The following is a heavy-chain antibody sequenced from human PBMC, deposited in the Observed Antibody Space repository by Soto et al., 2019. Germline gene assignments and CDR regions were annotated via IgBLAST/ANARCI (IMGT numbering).Heavy chain of an antibody. CDR1: GGSISSYY. D-gene: IGHD1-26*01. V-gene: IGHV4-59*08. Sequence: KPSETLSLTCTVSGGSISSYYWSWIRQPPGKGLEWIGYIYYSGSNNYNPSLKRRVTISVDTSKNQFSLKLSSVTALDTSVYYCARHHGDYYDAFDIWGQGTMVTVSS. J-gene: IGHJ3*02. CDR2: IYYSGSN. CDR3: ARHHGDYYDAFDI.